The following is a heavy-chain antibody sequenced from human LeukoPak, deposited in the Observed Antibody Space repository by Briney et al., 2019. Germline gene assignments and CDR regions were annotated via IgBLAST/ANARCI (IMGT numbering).Heavy chain of an antibody. J-gene: IGHJ6*03. D-gene: IGHD6-13*01. CDR2: ISGSGGST. V-gene: IGHV3-23*01. CDR3: AKTGARVYSSSWSARDYYYMDV. Sequence: GGSLRLSCAASGFTFSSYAMSWVRQAPGKGLEWVSAISGSGGSTYYADSVKGRFTISRDNSKNTLYLQMNSLRAEDTAVYYCAKTGARVYSSSWSARDYYYMDVWGKGTTVTVSS. CDR1: GFTFSSYA.